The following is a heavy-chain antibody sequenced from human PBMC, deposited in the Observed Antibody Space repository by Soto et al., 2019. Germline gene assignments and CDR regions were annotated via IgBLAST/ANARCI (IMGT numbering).Heavy chain of an antibody. J-gene: IGHJ4*02. CDR3: ARDYDSSGYPRYYFDY. CDR1: GFTFISYG. V-gene: IGHV3-33*01. CDR2: IWYDGSNK. Sequence: QVQLVESGGGVVQTGRSLRLSCAASGFTFISYGMHWVRQAPGKGLEWVAVIWYDGSNKYYADSVKGRFTISRDNSKNTLYLQMNSLRAEDSAVYYCARDYDSSGYPRYYFDYWGQGTLVTVSS. D-gene: IGHD3-22*01.